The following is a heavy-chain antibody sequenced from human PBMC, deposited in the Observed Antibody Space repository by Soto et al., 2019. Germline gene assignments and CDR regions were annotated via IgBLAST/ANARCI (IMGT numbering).Heavy chain of an antibody. CDR1: GGSFSGYY. CDR2: IYHSGST. J-gene: IGHJ3*02. V-gene: IGHV4-34*01. CDR3: ASTQYGGKSSGAFDI. D-gene: IGHD2-15*01. Sequence: SETLSLTCAVYGGSFSGYYWSWIRQPPGKGLEWIGYIYHSGSTYYNPSLKSRVTISVDRSKNQFSLKLSSVTAADTAVYYCASTQYGGKSSGAFDIWGQGTMVTVSS.